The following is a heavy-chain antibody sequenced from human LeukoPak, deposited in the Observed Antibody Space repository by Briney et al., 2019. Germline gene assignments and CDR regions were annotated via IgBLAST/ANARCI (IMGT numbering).Heavy chain of an antibody. J-gene: IGHJ5*02. V-gene: IGHV1-18*01. Sequence: ASVKVSCKASGYTFTSYGISWVRQAPGQGLEWMGWISAYNGNTNYAQKFQGRVTMTRDTSTSTVYMELSSLRSEDTAVYCCARDRDNDYGDYNWFDPWGQGTLVTVSS. CDR2: ISAYNGNT. CDR1: GYTFTSYG. CDR3: ARDRDNDYGDYNWFDP. D-gene: IGHD4-17*01.